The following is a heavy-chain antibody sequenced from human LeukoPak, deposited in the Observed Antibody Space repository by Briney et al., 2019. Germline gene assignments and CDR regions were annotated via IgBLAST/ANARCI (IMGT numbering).Heavy chain of an antibody. CDR2: ISSSSSYI. D-gene: IGHD3-10*01. Sequence: ETLSLTCIVSGGSISSDSWSWIRQPPGKGLEWVSSISSSSSYIYYADSVKGRFTISRDNAKNSLYLQMNSLRAEDTAVYYCARDSMVRGVFYYYYYYMDVWGKGTTVTISS. V-gene: IGHV3-21*01. CDR1: GGSISSDS. CDR3: ARDSMVRGVFYYYYYYMDV. J-gene: IGHJ6*03.